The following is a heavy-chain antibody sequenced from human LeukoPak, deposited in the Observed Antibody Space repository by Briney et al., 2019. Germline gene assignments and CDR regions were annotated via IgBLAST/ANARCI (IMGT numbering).Heavy chain of an antibody. V-gene: IGHV3-21*01. CDR2: TTSTSSYI. CDR3: ARVRGGYSYGYGALDI. J-gene: IGHJ3*02. CDR1: GYTSTIDS. D-gene: IGHD5-18*01. Sequence: PGGSLRLSCAPSGYTSTIDSTDSVPQAPGKGVERGSPTTSTSSYIYYADSVKGRFTISRDNAKNSLYLQINSLRAEDTAVYYCARVRGGYSYGYGALDIWGQGTVVTVSS.